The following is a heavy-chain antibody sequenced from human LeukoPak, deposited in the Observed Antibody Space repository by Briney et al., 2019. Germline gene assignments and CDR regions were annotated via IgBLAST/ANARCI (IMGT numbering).Heavy chain of an antibody. D-gene: IGHD6-13*01. Sequence: SETLSLTCAVSGGSVSSDSYYWSWIRQPPGKGLEWIGEINHSGSTNYNPSLKSRVTISVDKSKNQFSLKLSSVTAADTAVYYCARGNLEWAAGTRWFDPWGQGTLVTVSS. CDR3: ARGNLEWAAGTRWFDP. V-gene: IGHV4-34*01. J-gene: IGHJ5*02. CDR1: GGSVSSDSYY. CDR2: INHSGST.